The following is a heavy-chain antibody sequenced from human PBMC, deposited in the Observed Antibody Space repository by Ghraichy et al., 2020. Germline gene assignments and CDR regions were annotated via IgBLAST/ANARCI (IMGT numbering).Heavy chain of an antibody. CDR1: GFTFSTYA. CDR2: ISFSGSTT. Sequence: GGSLRLSCAASGFTFSTYAMSWVRQAPGKGLEWVSGISFSGSTTYYADSVKGRFTISRDNSKNTLFPQMNSLRAEDTAIYYCARRLTTVTTDPYFDYWGQGTLVTVSS. D-gene: IGHD4-17*01. V-gene: IGHV3-23*01. CDR3: ARRLTTVTTDPYFDY. J-gene: IGHJ4*02.